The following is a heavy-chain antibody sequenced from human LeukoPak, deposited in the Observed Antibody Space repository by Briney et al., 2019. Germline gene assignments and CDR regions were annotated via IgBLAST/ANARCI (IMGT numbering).Heavy chain of an antibody. Sequence: SETLSLTCTVSGGSISGYYWSWIRQPPGKGLEWIGYIYSSGNTNYNPFLKSRVTISVDMSKRQFSLKLSSVTAADTAVCYCARHYCSGGSCRLFDYWGQGTLVTVSS. D-gene: IGHD2-15*01. J-gene: IGHJ4*02. CDR2: IYSSGNT. CDR1: GGSISGYY. CDR3: ARHYCSGGSCRLFDY. V-gene: IGHV4-59*08.